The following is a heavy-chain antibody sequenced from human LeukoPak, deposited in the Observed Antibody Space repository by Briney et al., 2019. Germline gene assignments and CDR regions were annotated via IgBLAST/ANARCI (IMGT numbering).Heavy chain of an antibody. CDR3: ARAARGYNWFDP. CDR2: INSDGRIT. D-gene: IGHD6-25*01. J-gene: IGHJ5*02. Sequence: GGSLRLSCAASEFTFTSYAMSWVRQAPGKGLEWVSRINSDGRITSYADSVKGRFTISRDNAKNSLYLQMNSLRAEDTAVYYCARAARGYNWFDPWGQGTLVTVSS. CDR1: EFTFTSYA. V-gene: IGHV3-74*01.